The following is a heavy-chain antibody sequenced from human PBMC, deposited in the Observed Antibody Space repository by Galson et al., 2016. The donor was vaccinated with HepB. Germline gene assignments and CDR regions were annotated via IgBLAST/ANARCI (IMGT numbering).Heavy chain of an antibody. J-gene: IGHJ4*02. V-gene: IGHV4-59*01. CDR3: ARETAMYDY. Sequence: LTCTVSGGSISHYYWTWIRQPPGKGLEWIGYIYYSGSTNYNPSLKSRVTISVDTSKNQFSLKLNSVTAADTAVYYCARETAMYDYWGQGTLVTVSS. D-gene: IGHD5-18*01. CDR1: GGSISHYY. CDR2: IYYSGST.